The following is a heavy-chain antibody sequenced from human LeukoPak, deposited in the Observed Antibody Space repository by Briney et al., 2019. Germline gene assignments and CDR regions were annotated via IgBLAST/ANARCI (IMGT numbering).Heavy chain of an antibody. D-gene: IGHD5-12*01. CDR3: AKEGGYDSSYYYGMDV. Sequence: HSGGSLRLSCAASGFTFSSYAMSWVRQAPGKGLAWVSAISGSGGSTYYADSVKGRFTISRDNSKNTLYLQINSLRAEDTAVYYCAKEGGYDSSYYYGMDVWGQGTTVTVSS. CDR2: ISGSGGST. V-gene: IGHV3-23*01. CDR1: GFTFSSYA. J-gene: IGHJ6*02.